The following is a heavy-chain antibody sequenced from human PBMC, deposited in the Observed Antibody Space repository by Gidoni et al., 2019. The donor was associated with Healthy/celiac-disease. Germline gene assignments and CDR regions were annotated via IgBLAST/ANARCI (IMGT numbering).Heavy chain of an antibody. D-gene: IGHD1-26*01. J-gene: IGHJ3*02. Sequence: EVQLLESGGGLVQPGGSLRLSCAASGFTFSSYAMSWVRQAPGKGLEWVSAISGSGGSTYYADSVKGRFTISRDNSKNTLYLQMNSLRAEDTAVYYCAKDCVGATIFPDAFDIWGQGTMVTVSS. CDR1: GFTFSSYA. CDR2: ISGSGGST. CDR3: AKDCVGATIFPDAFDI. V-gene: IGHV3-23*01.